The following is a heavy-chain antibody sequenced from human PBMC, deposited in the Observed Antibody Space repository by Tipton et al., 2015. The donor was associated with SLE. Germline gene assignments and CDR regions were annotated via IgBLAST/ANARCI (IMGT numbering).Heavy chain of an antibody. CDR3: ARFTGIQLWSYYFDY. V-gene: IGHV4-34*01. CDR1: GFTFSSYA. D-gene: IGHD5-18*01. J-gene: IGHJ4*02. Sequence: LRLSCAASGFTFSSYAMSWVRQAPGKGLEWIGEINHSGSTNYNPSLKSRVTISVDTSKNQFSLKLSSVTAADTAVYYCARFTGIQLWSYYFDYWGQGTLVTVSS. CDR2: INHSGST.